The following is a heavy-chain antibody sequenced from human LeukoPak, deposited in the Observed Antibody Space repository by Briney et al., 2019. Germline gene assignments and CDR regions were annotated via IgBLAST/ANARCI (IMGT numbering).Heavy chain of an antibody. Sequence: PSETLSLTCTVSGGSISSSSYYWGWIRQPPGKGREWIGSIYYSGSTYYNPSLKSRVTISVDTSKNQFSLKLSSVTAADTAVYYCARQPLIYYDSSGYYLDYWGQGTLVTVSS. V-gene: IGHV4-39*01. D-gene: IGHD3-22*01. CDR1: GGSISSSSYY. J-gene: IGHJ4*02. CDR2: IYYSGST. CDR3: ARQPLIYYDSSGYYLDY.